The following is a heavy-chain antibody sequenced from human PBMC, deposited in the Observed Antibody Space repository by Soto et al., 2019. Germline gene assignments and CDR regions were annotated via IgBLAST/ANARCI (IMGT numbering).Heavy chain of an antibody. D-gene: IGHD3-3*01. V-gene: IGHV4-34*01. CDR1: GGSFSGYY. CDR3: ARGGRFLEWLLFARYYFDY. J-gene: IGHJ4*02. CDR2: INHSGST. Sequence: SETLSLTCAVYGGSFSGYYWSWIRQPPGKGLEWIGEINHSGSTNYNLSLKSRVTISVDTSKNQFSLKLSSVTAADTAVYYCARGGRFLEWLLFARYYFDYWGQGTLVTVSS.